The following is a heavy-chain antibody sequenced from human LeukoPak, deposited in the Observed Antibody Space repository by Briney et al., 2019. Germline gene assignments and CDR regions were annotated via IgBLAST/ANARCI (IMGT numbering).Heavy chain of an antibody. CDR1: GFTFSSYT. CDR2: IRYDGTNT. CDR3: AKLAELVVTNNWFDP. J-gene: IGHJ5*02. Sequence: GGSLRLSCTASGFTFSSYTMHWVRQAPGKGLEWLAFIRYDGTNTHYADSVKGRFTISRDNSENTLYLQMNTLTIEDTAVYYCAKLAELVVTNNWFDPWGQGTLVTVSS. D-gene: IGHD2-15*01. V-gene: IGHV3-30*02.